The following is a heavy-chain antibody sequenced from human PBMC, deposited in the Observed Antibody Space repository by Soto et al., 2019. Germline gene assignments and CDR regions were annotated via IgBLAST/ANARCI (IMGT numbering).Heavy chain of an antibody. V-gene: IGHV3-23*01. CDR1: GFTFSSYA. J-gene: IGHJ4*02. CDR3: AKDVYYYDSSGLPFLDY. D-gene: IGHD3-22*01. CDR2: ISGSGGST. Sequence: GSLRLSCAASGFTFSSYAMSWVRQAPGKGLEWVSAISGSGGSTYYADSVKGRFTISRDNSKNTLYLQMNSLRAEDTAVYYCAKDVYYYDSSGLPFLDYWGQGTLVTVSS.